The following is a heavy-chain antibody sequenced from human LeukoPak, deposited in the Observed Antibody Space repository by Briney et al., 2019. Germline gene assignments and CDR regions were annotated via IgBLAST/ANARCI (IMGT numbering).Heavy chain of an antibody. V-gene: IGHV3-48*03. CDR3: ARENGNSYGYLDY. Sequence: SGGSLRLSCAASGFTFSSYEMNWVRQGPGKGLEWVSHISSGGSTIYHADSVKGRFTIARDNAKNSLHLQMNSLRAEDTAVYYCARENGNSYGYLDYWGQGTLVTVSS. CDR1: GFTFSSYE. J-gene: IGHJ4*02. D-gene: IGHD5-18*01. CDR2: ISSGGSTI.